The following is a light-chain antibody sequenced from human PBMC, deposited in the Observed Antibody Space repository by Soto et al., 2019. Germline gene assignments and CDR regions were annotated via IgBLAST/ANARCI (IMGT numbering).Light chain of an antibody. J-gene: IGLJ1*01. Sequence: QSVLTQPPSASGTPGQRVTISCSGSSSNVGGNPVNWYQHVPTTAPKLLIYTNTQRPSGVPDRFSGSKSGTSASLAISGLQSEDEADYYCASWDDSLNGPVFGPGTKVTV. CDR1: SSNVGGNP. V-gene: IGLV1-44*01. CDR2: TNT. CDR3: ASWDDSLNGPV.